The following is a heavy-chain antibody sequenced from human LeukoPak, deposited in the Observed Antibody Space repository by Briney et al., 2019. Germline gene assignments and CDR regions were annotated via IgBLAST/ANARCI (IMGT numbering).Heavy chain of an antibody. V-gene: IGHV3-7*01. Sequence: PGGSLRLSCAASGFTVSSCYMSWVRQAPGKGLEWVANIKQDGSEKYYVDSVKGRFTISRDNAKNSLYLQMNSLRAEDTAVYYCARDSAAGLDYWGQGTLVTVSS. CDR2: IKQDGSEK. D-gene: IGHD6-13*01. CDR3: ARDSAAGLDY. CDR1: GFTVSSCY. J-gene: IGHJ4*02.